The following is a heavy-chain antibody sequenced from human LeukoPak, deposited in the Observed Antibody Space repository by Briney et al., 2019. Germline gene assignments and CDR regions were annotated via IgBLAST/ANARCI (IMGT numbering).Heavy chain of an antibody. J-gene: IGHJ4*02. CDR2: IWYDGSNK. CDR3: ARDPRYYYGSGTLDY. V-gene: IGHV3-33*08. D-gene: IGHD3-10*01. CDR1: GFTFSSYW. Sequence: GGSLRLSCAASGFTFSSYWMHWVRQAPGKGLEWVAVIWYDGSNKYYADSVKGRFTISRDNSKNTLYLQMNSLRAEDTAVYYCARDPRYYYGSGTLDYWGQGTLVTVSS.